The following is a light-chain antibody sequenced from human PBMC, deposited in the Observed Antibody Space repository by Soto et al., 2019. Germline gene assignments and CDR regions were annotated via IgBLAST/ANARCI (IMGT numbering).Light chain of an antibody. V-gene: IGKV1-39*01. Sequence: DIQMTQSPSSLVASVGDRVTITCRASQSISSYLNWYQQKVGKAPKVLIYAASSLQSGVPSRFSGSGSGTDFTRTISSLQPEDFATYYCQQSSSIPYTFCQGTKVDIK. CDR2: AAS. CDR1: QSISSY. CDR3: QQSSSIPYT. J-gene: IGKJ2*01.